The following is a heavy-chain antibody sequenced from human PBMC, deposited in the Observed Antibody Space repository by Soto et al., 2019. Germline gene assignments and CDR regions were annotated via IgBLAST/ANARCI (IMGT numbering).Heavy chain of an antibody. D-gene: IGHD3-22*01. CDR3: GGHYDSSGIGY. CDR1: GFTFSSYG. V-gene: IGHV3-30*03. Sequence: GGSLRLSCAASGFTFSSYGMHWVRQAPGKGLEWVAVISYDGSNKYYADSVKGRFTISRDNSKNTLYLQMNSLRAEDTAVYYCGGHYDSSGIGYWGQGTLVTVSS. J-gene: IGHJ4*02. CDR2: ISYDGSNK.